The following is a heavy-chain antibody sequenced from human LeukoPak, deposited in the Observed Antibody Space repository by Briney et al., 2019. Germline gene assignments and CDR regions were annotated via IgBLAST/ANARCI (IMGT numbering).Heavy chain of an antibody. J-gene: IGHJ5*02. V-gene: IGHV4-59*08. CDR1: GGSISTYY. D-gene: IGHD2-2*01. CDR2: IYYSGIT. CDR3: ARLGFCTSTSCP. Sequence: TSSETLSLTCTVSGGSISTYYWTWIRQPPGKGLEWIGFIYYSGITNYNPALKSRVTISVDTSRNQFSLKLSSVTAADTAVYYCARLGFCTSTSCPWGQGTLVTVSS.